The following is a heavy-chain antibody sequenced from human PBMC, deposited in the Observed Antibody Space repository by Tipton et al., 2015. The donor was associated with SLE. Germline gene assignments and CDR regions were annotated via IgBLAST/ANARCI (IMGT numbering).Heavy chain of an antibody. CDR1: GGSISSGSYY. D-gene: IGHD6-19*01. CDR2: IYHSGST. V-gene: IGHV4-39*07. CDR3: ARGWVAGYFDY. J-gene: IGHJ4*02. Sequence: TLSLTCTVSGGSISSGSYYWSWIRQPAGKGLEWIGSIYHSGSTYYNPSLKSRVTISVDTSKNQFSLKLSSVTAADTAVYYCARGWVAGYFDYWGQGTLVTVSS.